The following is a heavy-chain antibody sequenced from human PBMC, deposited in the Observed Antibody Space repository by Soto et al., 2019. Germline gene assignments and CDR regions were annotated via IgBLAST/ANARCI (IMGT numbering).Heavy chain of an antibody. CDR2: INAGNGNT. J-gene: IGHJ4*02. CDR3: ARGVILLDYFDY. CDR1: GYTFTSYA. D-gene: IGHD2-8*02. V-gene: IGHV1-3*01. Sequence: GASVKVSCKASGYTFTSYAMHWVRQAPGQRLEWMGWINAGNGNTKYSQKFQGRVTITRDTSASTAYMELSSLRSEDTAVYYCARGVILLDYFDYWGQGTLVTVSS.